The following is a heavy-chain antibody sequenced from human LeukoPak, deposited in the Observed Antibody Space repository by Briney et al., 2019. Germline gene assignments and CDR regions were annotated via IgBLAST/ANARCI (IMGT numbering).Heavy chain of an antibody. CDR3: ARGLGGSNEIDY. V-gene: IGHV1-8*01. D-gene: IGHD3-16*01. Sequence: ASVKVSCKASGYTFTSYDINWVRQATGQGLEWMGWMNPNSGDTGYARKLQGRVTLTSDTSISTAYMELSSLRSEDTAVYSCARGLGGSNEIDYWGQGTLVTVSS. CDR1: GYTFTSYD. CDR2: MNPNSGDT. J-gene: IGHJ4*02.